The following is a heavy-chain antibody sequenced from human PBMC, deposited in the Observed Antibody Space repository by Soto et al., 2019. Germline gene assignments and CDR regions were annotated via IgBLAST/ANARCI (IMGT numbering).Heavy chain of an antibody. V-gene: IGHV1-69*12. Sequence: QVQLVQSGAEVKKPGSSVKVSCKASGGTFSSYAISWVRQAPGQGLEWMGGIIPIFGTANYAQKFQGRVTITADESTSTAYMELSSLRSEDTAVYYWARGDIVLVPAAKEDYYYYGMDVWGQGTTVTVSS. D-gene: IGHD2-2*01. CDR3: ARGDIVLVPAAKEDYYYYGMDV. CDR2: IIPIFGTA. J-gene: IGHJ6*02. CDR1: GGTFSSYA.